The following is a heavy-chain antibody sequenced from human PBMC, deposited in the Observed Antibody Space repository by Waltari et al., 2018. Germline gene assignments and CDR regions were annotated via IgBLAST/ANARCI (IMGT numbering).Heavy chain of an antibody. D-gene: IGHD3-22*01. CDR1: GYSIRSGYY. CDR2: LYHSGRT. CDR3: ARIVVVIGFDY. V-gene: IGHV4-38-2*01. J-gene: IGHJ4*02. Sequence: QVQLQESGPGLLKPSETLSLTCAVSGYSIRSGYYWVWIRQPPGKGLDWIGCLYHSGRTYSNPSRKSRVTISVDTSKNQFSLKRSAVTAAETAGYYCARIVVVIGFDYWGQGTLVTVSS.